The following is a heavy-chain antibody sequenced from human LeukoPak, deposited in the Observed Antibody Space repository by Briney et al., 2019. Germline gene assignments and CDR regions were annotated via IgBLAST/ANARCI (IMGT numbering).Heavy chain of an antibody. CDR2: IIPIFGTA. J-gene: IGHJ5*02. CDR1: GGTFSSYA. CDR3: ATRYCSSTSCRNNWFDP. Sequence: SVKVSCKASGGTFSSYAISWVRQAPGQGLEWMEGIIPIFGTANYAQKFQGRVTITADESTSTAYMELSSLRSEDTAVYYCATRYCSSTSCRNNWFDPWGQGTLVTVSS. V-gene: IGHV1-69*13. D-gene: IGHD2-2*01.